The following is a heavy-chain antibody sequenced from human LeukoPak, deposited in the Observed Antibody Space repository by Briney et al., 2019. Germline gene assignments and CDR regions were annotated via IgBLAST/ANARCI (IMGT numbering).Heavy chain of an antibody. CDR2: IYYSGST. Sequence: SETLSLTCTVSGGSISSSSYYWGWIRQPPGKGLEWIANIYYSGSTYYNPSLKSRVTISVDTSKNQLSLKLSAVTAADTAVYYCASVYYYDSSGYYYGFDYWGQGTLVTVSS. CDR3: ASVYYYDSSGYYYGFDY. D-gene: IGHD3-22*01. CDR1: GGSISSSSYY. V-gene: IGHV4-39*01. J-gene: IGHJ4*02.